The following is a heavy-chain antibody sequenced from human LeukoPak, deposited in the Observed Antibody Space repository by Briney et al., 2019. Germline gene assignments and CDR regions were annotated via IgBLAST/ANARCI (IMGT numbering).Heavy chain of an antibody. J-gene: IGHJ5*02. CDR2: ISGSGGST. V-gene: IGHV3-23*01. D-gene: IGHD1-26*01. Sequence: GRSLRLSCAASGFTFSSYGMHWVRQAPGKGLEWVSAISGSGGSTYYADSVKGRFTISRDNSKNTLYLQMNSLRAEDTAVYYCAKSRSMYIGDWFDPWGQGTLVTVSS. CDR3: AKSRSMYIGDWFDP. CDR1: GFTFSSYG.